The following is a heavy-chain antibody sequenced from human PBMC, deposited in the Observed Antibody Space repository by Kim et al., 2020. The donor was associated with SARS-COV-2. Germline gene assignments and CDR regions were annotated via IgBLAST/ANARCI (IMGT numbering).Heavy chain of an antibody. CDR1: GFTFSSYW. CDR3: ARGVAAATYD. J-gene: IGHJ4*02. D-gene: IGHD2-15*01. Sequence: GGSLRLSCAASGFTFSSYWMHWVRQAPGKGLVWVSRITSDGRSTSYADSVKGRFTTSRDNAKNTLYLQMNSLRAEDTAVYYCARGVAAATYDWGQGTLVIVSS. CDR2: ITSDGRST. V-gene: IGHV3-74*01.